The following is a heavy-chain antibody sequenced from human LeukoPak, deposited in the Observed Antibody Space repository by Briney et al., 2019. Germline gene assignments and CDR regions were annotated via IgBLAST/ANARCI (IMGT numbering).Heavy chain of an antibody. CDR2: ISYDGSNK. Sequence: GRSLRLSCAASGFTFSSYAMHWVRQAPGKGLEWVAVISYDGSNKYYADSVKGRFTISRDNSKNTLYLQMNSLRAEDTAVYYCATSRVVNSSGLKWVRPPRDYWGQGTLVTVSS. D-gene: IGHD6-19*01. J-gene: IGHJ4*02. V-gene: IGHV3-30-3*01. CDR3: ATSRVVNSSGLKWVRPPRDY. CDR1: GFTFSSYA.